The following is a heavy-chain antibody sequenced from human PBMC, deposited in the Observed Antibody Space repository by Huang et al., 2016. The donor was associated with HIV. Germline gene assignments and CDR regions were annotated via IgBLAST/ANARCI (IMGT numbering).Heavy chain of an antibody. CDR3: AKDGRGSGTYYDYFEY. CDR2: ISDGGISK. V-gene: IGHV3-30*18. Sequence: QVQLVESGGGVVQPGRSLRLSCAAFGFTFNKFDMHWVHQAPGKGLEWVAIISDGGISKYHADAVKGRFTISRDNSKNTVYLQMNSLRVEDTAVYYCAKDGRGSGTYYDYFEYWGQGTLVTVSS. J-gene: IGHJ4*02. D-gene: IGHD1-26*01. CDR1: GFTFNKFD.